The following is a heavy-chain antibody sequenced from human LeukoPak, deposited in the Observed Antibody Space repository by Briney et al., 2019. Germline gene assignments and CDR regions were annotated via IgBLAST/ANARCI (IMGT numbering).Heavy chain of an antibody. CDR3: LSGSGH. CDR2: INEDGSEK. D-gene: IGHD3-10*01. J-gene: IGHJ4*02. CDR1: GFIFKNYW. V-gene: IGHV3-7*01. Sequence: GGSLRLSCAAAGFIFKNYWMGWVRQAPGKGLEWVANINEDGSEKYYVDSVKGRFIISRDNAKNSLYLQMNILRAEDTAVFYCLSGSGHCGQGSLVTVSS.